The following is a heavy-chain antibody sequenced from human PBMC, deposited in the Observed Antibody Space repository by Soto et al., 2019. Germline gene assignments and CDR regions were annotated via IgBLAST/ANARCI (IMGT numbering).Heavy chain of an antibody. J-gene: IGHJ5*02. Sequence: GGPLRLYCSASGVILDNFGMSWVRQAPGKGLEWISSISGSGFKKYYADSVKGRFTISRDNSKSTVYLELNNLSAEDTAVYHCAKNQGVELVPLATVDWFDPWGQGSVVTVSS. CDR1: GVILDNFG. D-gene: IGHD1-26*01. CDR3: AKNQGVELVPLATVDWFDP. CDR2: ISGSGFKK. V-gene: IGHV3-23*01.